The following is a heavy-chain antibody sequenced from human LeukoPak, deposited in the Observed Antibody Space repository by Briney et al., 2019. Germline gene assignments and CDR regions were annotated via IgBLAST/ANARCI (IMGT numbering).Heavy chain of an antibody. CDR2: IKQDGSEK. Sequence: GGSLRLSCAASGFTFSSYWMSWVRQAPGKGLEWVANIKQDGSEKYYVDSVKGRFTISRDNAKNSLYLQMNSLRAEDTAVYYCARGYTNPHSSWYYIDYYYYMDVWGKGTTVTVSS. CDR3: ARGYTNPHSSWYYIDYYYYMDV. V-gene: IGHV3-7*01. CDR1: GFTFSSYW. D-gene: IGHD6-13*01. J-gene: IGHJ6*03.